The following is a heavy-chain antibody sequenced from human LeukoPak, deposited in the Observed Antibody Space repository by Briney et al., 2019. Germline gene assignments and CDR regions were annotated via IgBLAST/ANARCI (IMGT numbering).Heavy chain of an antibody. J-gene: IGHJ4*02. D-gene: IGHD5-24*01. Sequence: PGGSLRLSCAASGFTFSDYAMSWVRQAPGTGLEWVSSISNSGGSTYYADSVKGRFTISRDNAKNTLYLQMNSLRAEDTAVYYCARDGLAAITFDYWGQGILVTVSS. V-gene: IGHV3-23*01. CDR1: GFTFSDYA. CDR3: ARDGLAAITFDY. CDR2: ISNSGGST.